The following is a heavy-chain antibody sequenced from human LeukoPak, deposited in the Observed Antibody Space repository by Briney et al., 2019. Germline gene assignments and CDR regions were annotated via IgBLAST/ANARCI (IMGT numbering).Heavy chain of an antibody. CDR1: GFTFSSDS. Sequence: GGSLRLSCAVSGFTFSSDSMNWVRQAPGKGLEWVSSISSSSSYRYYADSVKGRFTISRDNAKNSLYLQMNSLRAEDTAVYYCARDMWELLSTPVDAFDIWGQGTMVTVSS. CDR3: ARDMWELLSTPVDAFDI. CDR2: ISSSSSYR. V-gene: IGHV3-21*01. D-gene: IGHD1-26*01. J-gene: IGHJ3*02.